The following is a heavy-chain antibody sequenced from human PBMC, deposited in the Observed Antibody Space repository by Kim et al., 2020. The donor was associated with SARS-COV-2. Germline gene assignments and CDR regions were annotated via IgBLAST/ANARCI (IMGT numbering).Heavy chain of an antibody. Sequence: QGRVTITRDTSASTAYMELSSLRSEDTAVYYCARDGDYDFWSGYYGYFDYWGQGTLVTVSS. V-gene: IGHV1-3*01. CDR3: ARDGDYDFWSGYYGYFDY. D-gene: IGHD3-3*01. J-gene: IGHJ4*02.